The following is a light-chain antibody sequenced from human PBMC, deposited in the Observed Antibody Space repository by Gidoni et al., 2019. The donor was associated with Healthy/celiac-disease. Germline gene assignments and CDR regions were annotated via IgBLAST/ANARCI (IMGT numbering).Light chain of an antibody. CDR3: LQDDNPPFT. J-gene: IGKJ3*01. CDR2: VAS. V-gene: IGKV1-33*01. Sequence: DMQLNQFPSSRSASVGDRVPITCQARQDISNYLNWYQQKPGKAPKLLIYVASNLETGVPSRFSGSGSGTDFTFTISSLQPEDIATYYCLQDDNPPFTFGPXTKVGIK. CDR1: QDISNY.